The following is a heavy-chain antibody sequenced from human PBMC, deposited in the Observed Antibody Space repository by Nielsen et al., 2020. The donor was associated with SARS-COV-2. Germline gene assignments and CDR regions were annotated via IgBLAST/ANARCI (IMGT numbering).Heavy chain of an antibody. D-gene: IGHD3-3*01. CDR3: AKDVWSGAHQIGPDY. CDR2: VSRDGSDT. J-gene: IGHJ4*02. CDR1: GFTFANYG. Sequence: GESLKISCAASGFTFANYGIHWVRQVAGRGLEWVAIVSRDGSDTFYVDSVKGRFTISRDNSKNTVYLQMNSLRAEDTAVYYCAKDVWSGAHQIGPDYWGQGTLVTVSS. V-gene: IGHV3-30*18.